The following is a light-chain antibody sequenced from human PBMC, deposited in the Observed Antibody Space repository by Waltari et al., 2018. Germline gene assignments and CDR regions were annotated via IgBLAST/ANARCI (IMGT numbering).Light chain of an antibody. V-gene: IGLV3-25*03. CDR2: KDT. Sequence: SYELTQPPSVSVSPGQTATITCSGAALPKQFAFWYQQKPGPAPVLVTYKDTERPSGIPDRFSGSTSGTTVTLTISGVQAEDEADYYCQSADSTSTHVVFGGGTKLTVL. J-gene: IGLJ2*01. CDR3: QSADSTSTHVV. CDR1: ALPKQF.